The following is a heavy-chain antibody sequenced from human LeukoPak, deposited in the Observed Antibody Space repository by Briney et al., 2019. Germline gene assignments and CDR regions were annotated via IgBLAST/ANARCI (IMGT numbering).Heavy chain of an antibody. J-gene: IGHJ4*02. CDR2: IFSNDEK. D-gene: IGHD2-2*01. V-gene: IGHV2-26*01. Sequence: SGPVLVKPTETLTLTCTVSGFSLSNARMGVSWIRQPPGKALEWLAHIFSNDEKSYSTSLKSRLTISKDTSKSQVVLTMTNMDPLDTATYYCARILASTSCYDYWGQGTLVTVSS. CDR3: ARILASTSCYDY. CDR1: GFSLSNARMG.